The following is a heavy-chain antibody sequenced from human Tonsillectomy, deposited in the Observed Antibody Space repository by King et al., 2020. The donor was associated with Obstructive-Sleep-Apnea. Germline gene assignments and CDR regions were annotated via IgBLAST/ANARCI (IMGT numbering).Heavy chain of an antibody. V-gene: IGHV4-59*08. CDR3: ARHRGVEDYGGYGDYFDY. J-gene: IGHJ4*02. D-gene: IGHD5-12*01. CDR1: GGSINNYY. CDR2: MYYSGNT. Sequence: VQLQESGPGLVKPSETLSLTCSVSGGSINNYYWSWIRQPPGKGLEWIGDMYYSGNTNFNPSLKSRVTISADTSKIQFSLRLSSVTAADTAVYFCARHRGVEDYGGYGDYFDYWGQGTLVTVSS.